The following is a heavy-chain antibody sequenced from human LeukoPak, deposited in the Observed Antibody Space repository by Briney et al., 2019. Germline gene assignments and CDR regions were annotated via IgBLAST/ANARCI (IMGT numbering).Heavy chain of an antibody. J-gene: IGHJ6*03. CDR3: ARIEWELLRDYYYYYMDV. CDR1: GFTFSSYW. Sequence: GGSLRLSRAASGFTFSSYWISWVRQAPGKGLEWVANIKQDGSEKYYVDSVKGRFTISRDNAKNSLYLQMNSLRAEDTAVYYCARIEWELLRDYYYYYMDVWGKGTTVTVSS. CDR2: IKQDGSEK. D-gene: IGHD1-26*01. V-gene: IGHV3-7*01.